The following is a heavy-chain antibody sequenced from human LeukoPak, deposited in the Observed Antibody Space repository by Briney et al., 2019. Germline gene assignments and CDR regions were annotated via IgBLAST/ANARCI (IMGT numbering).Heavy chain of an antibody. Sequence: GGSLRLSCAASGFTFSSYDMHWVRQATGKGLEWVSAIGTAGDTYYPGSVKGRFTISRENAKNSLYLQMNSLRAGDTAVYYCARGGSGWYFDLWGRGTLVTVSS. V-gene: IGHV3-13*01. CDR2: IGTAGDT. J-gene: IGHJ2*01. CDR1: GFTFSSYD. CDR3: ARGGSGWYFDL. D-gene: IGHD6-19*01.